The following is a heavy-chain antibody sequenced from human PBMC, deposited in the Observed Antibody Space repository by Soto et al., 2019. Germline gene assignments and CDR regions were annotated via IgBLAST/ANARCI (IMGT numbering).Heavy chain of an antibody. D-gene: IGHD6-19*01. CDR1: GFTFSSYA. Sequence: GGSLRLSCAASGFTFSSYAMHWVRQAPGKGLEWVAVISYDGSNKYYADSVEGRFTISRDNSKNTLYLQMNSLRAEDTAVYYCARMAVAGIDGMDVWGQGTTVTVSS. CDR2: ISYDGSNK. CDR3: ARMAVAGIDGMDV. V-gene: IGHV3-30-3*01. J-gene: IGHJ6*02.